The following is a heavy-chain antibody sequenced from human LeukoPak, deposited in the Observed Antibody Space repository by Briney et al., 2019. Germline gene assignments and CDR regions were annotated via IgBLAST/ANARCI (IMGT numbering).Heavy chain of an antibody. CDR1: GFTFSSYW. Sequence: GGSLRLSCAASGFTFSSYWMSWVRQAPGKGLEWVANIKPDGSEKYYVDSVKGRFTISRDNAKNSLYLQMNSLRAEDTAVYYSARDRESSSSWLLDYWGQGTLVTVSS. D-gene: IGHD6-13*01. CDR3: ARDRESSSSWLLDY. CDR2: IKPDGSEK. J-gene: IGHJ4*02. V-gene: IGHV3-7*01.